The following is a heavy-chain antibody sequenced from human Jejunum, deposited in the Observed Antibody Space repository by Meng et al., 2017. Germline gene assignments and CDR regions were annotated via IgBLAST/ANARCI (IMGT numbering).Heavy chain of an antibody. V-gene: IGHV3-23*01. D-gene: IGHD4-17*01. CDR3: AKIDGDSRLGYYAMDV. CDR1: GIPFSRYG. Sequence: WGSLRLSCAASGIPFSRYGMSWVRQAPGKGLEWVSGISGSGDTTYYADSVKGRFSISRDNSKNTLYLQMNSLRAEDTAIYYCAKIDGDSRLGYYAMDVWGQGTTVTVSS. CDR2: ISGSGDTT. J-gene: IGHJ6*02.